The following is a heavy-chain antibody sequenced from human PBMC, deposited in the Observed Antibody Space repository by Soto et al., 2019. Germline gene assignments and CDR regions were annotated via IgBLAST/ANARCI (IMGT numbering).Heavy chain of an antibody. CDR2: IYYSGST. CDR1: GYSISSSNW. CDR3: ARKVVGATPYFDY. Sequence: SETLSLTCAVSGYSISSSNWWGWIRQPPGKGLEWIGYIYYSGSTYYNPSLKSRVTMSVDTSMNQFSLKLSSVTAVDTAVYYCARKVVGATPYFDYWGQGTLVTVSS. V-gene: IGHV4-28*01. D-gene: IGHD1-26*01. J-gene: IGHJ4*02.